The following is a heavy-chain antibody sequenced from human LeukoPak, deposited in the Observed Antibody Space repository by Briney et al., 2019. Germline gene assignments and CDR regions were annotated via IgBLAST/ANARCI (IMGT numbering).Heavy chain of an antibody. CDR2: IYYSGST. Sequence: SETLSLTCTVSGGSFSSSSYYWGWIRQPPGKGLEWIGSIYYSGSTYYNPSLKSRVTISVDTSKNQFSLKLSSVTAADTAVYYCARRGEDSGYLWFDPWGQGTLVTVSS. V-gene: IGHV4-39*01. J-gene: IGHJ5*02. CDR1: GGSFSSSSYY. CDR3: ARRGEDSGYLWFDP. D-gene: IGHD5-12*01.